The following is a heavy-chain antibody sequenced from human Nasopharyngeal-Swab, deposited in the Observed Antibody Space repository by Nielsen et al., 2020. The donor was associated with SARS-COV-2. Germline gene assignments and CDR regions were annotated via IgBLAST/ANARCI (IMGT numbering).Heavy chain of an antibody. V-gene: IGHV3-30*18. CDR3: AKPASGSYFSDFDY. CDR1: GFTFRNFG. CDR2: ISYDGSNK. Sequence: GESLKISCAASGFTFRNFGMHWVRQAPGKGLEWVAVISYDGSNKYYADSVKGRFTISRDNSNNTLYLQMNSLRAEDTAVYYCAKPASGSYFSDFDYWGQGTLVTVSS. J-gene: IGHJ4*02. D-gene: IGHD1-26*01.